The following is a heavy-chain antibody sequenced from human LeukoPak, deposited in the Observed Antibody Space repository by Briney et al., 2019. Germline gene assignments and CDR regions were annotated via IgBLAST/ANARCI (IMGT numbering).Heavy chain of an antibody. CDR3: ATSRSCSGGSCPDY. CDR2: IRYDGSNK. CDR1: GFTFSSYG. D-gene: IGHD2-15*01. Sequence: GGSLRLSCAASGFTFSSYGMHWVRQAPGKGLEWVAFIRYDGSNKYYADSVKGRFTISRDNSKNTLYLQMNSLRAEDTAVYYCATSRSCSGGSCPDYWGQGTLVTVSS. V-gene: IGHV3-30*02. J-gene: IGHJ4*02.